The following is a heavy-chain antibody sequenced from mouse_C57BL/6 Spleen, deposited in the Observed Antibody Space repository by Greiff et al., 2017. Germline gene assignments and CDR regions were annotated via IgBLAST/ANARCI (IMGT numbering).Heavy chain of an antibody. CDR3: ARWDYYGSRRGAMDY. CDR1: GYTFTSYW. Sequence: QVQLKQPGTELVKPGASVKLSCKASGYTFTSYWMHWVKQRPGQGLEWIGNINPSNGGTNYNEKFKSKATLTVDKSSSTAYMQLSSLTSEDSAVYYCARWDYYGSRRGAMDYWGQGTSVTVSS. J-gene: IGHJ4*01. D-gene: IGHD1-1*01. V-gene: IGHV1-53*01. CDR2: INPSNGGT.